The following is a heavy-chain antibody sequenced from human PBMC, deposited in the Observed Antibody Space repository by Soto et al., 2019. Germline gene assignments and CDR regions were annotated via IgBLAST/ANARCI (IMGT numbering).Heavy chain of an antibody. CDR3: ASPPRVEYESSGDRHFEA. V-gene: IGHV4-39*01. D-gene: IGHD3-22*01. J-gene: IGHJ4*02. CDR1: CGSISSSSYY. CDR2: IYYSGST. Sequence: SEPLSLTCTVSCGSISSSSYYWGWIRQPPGKGLEWIGSIYYSGSTYYNPSLKSRVTISVDTSKNQFSLKLSSVTAADTAVYYSASPPRVEYESSGDRHFEACGPGDLVT.